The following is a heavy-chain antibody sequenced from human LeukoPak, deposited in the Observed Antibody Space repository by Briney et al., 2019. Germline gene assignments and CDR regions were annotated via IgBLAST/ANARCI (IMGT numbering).Heavy chain of an antibody. D-gene: IGHD1-14*01. J-gene: IGHJ4*02. CDR2: INHSGST. CDR1: GGSFSGYY. CDR3: AREQTGVADY. V-gene: IGHV4-34*01. Sequence: SETLSLTCAVYGGSFSGYYWSWIRQPPGKGLEWIGEINHSGSTNYNPSLKSRVTISVDTSKNQFSLKLSSVTAADTAVYYCAREQTGVADYWGQGTLVTVSS.